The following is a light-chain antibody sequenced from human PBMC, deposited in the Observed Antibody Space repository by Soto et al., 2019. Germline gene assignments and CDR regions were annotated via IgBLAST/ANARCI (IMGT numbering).Light chain of an antibody. V-gene: IGLV2-14*01. J-gene: IGLJ1*01. CDR2: DVS. CDR1: SSDGGGYNY. CDR3: SSYTRSSTSYV. Sequence: QSVLTQPASVSGSPGRSITISCTGTSSDGGGYNYVSWYQQHPGKAPKLMIYDVSNRPSGVSNRFSGSKSGNTASLTISGLQAEDEADYYCSSYTRSSTSYVFGTGTKVTVL.